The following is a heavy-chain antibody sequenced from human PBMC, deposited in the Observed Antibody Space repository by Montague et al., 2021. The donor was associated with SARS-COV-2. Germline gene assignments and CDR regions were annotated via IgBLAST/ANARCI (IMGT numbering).Heavy chain of an antibody. V-gene: IGHV3-21*01. CDR2: ISSSSSYI. Sequence: SLRLSCAASGFTFSSYSMNWVRQAPGKGLEWVSSISSSSSYIYYADSVKGRSTISRDNAKNSLYLQMNSLRAEDTAVYYCARETNWSYGSSFDYWGQGTLVTVSS. D-gene: IGHD1-26*01. J-gene: IGHJ4*02. CDR3: ARETNWSYGSSFDY. CDR1: GFTFSSYS.